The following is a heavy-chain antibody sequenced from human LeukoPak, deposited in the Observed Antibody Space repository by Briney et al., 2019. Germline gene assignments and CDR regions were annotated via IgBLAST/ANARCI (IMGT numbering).Heavy chain of an antibody. CDR2: ISNSGNTI. Sequence: GGSLRLSCAASGFTFSDYYMSWIRQAPGKGLEWVSYISNSGNTIKEADSVKGRFTISRDNAQNSLYLQMKSLRAEDTAVYYCARYRVITNDYFDYWRQGTLVSVSS. CDR3: ARYRVITNDYFDY. D-gene: IGHD3-16*01. CDR1: GFTFSDYY. J-gene: IGHJ4*02. V-gene: IGHV3-11*01.